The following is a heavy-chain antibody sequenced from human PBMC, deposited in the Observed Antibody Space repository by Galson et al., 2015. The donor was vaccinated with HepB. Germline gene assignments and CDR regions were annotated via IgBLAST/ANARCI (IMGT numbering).Heavy chain of an antibody. J-gene: IGHJ4*02. V-gene: IGHV3-23*01. CDR2: ISGSGDNT. CDR1: GFTFTTYA. Sequence: SLRLSCAASGFTFTTYAMTWVRQAPGKGLEWVSAISGSGDNTYSADSVKGRFTISRDNSKNTLYLQMNSLRAEDTAVCYCAKDPAFVSGTYYDGTFYWGQGTLVTVSS. CDR3: AKDPAFVSGTYYDGTFY. D-gene: IGHD3-10*01.